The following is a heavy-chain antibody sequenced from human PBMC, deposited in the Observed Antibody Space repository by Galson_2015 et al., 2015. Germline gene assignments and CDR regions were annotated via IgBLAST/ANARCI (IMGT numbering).Heavy chain of an antibody. Sequence: LRLSCAASGFTFSSYGMHWVRQAPGKGLEWVAVIWYDGSNKYYADSVKGRFTISRDNSKNTLYLQMNSLRAEDTAVYYCAKTWGESYGDYTFDYWGQGTLVTVSS. D-gene: IGHD4-17*01. V-gene: IGHV3-33*06. CDR2: IWYDGSNK. CDR3: AKTWGESYGDYTFDY. J-gene: IGHJ4*02. CDR1: GFTFSSYG.